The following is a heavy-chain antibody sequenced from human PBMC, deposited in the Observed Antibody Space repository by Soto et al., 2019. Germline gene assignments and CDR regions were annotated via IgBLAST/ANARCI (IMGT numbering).Heavy chain of an antibody. J-gene: IGHJ5*02. CDR2: INAGNGNT. V-gene: IGHV1-3*01. Sequence: ASLKVSCKASGYTFTSYAMHWVRQAPGQRLEWMGWINAGNGNTKYSQKFQGRVTITRDTSASTAYMELSSLRSEDTAVYYCAIDYRLNWFDPWGQGTLVTVSS. CDR1: GYTFTSYA. CDR3: AIDYRLNWFDP. D-gene: IGHD4-4*01.